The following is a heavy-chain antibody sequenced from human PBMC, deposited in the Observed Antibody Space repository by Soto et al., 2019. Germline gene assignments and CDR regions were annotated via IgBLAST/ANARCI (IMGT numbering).Heavy chain of an antibody. CDR3: AREVWGYCSGGSCYEAPKYYYYYYMDV. J-gene: IGHJ6*03. CDR2: INHSGST. CDR1: GGSFSGYY. Sequence: QVQLQQWGAGLLKPSETLSLTCAVYGGSFSGYYWSWIRQPPGKGLEWIGEINHSGSTNYNPSLKRRVTISVDTSKNQFSLKLSSVTAADTAVYYCAREVWGYCSGGSCYEAPKYYYYYYMDVWGKGTTVTVSS. D-gene: IGHD2-15*01. V-gene: IGHV4-34*01.